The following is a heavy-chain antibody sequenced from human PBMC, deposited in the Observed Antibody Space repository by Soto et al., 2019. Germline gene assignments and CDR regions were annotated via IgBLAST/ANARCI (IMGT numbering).Heavy chain of an antibody. CDR2: IIPIFGTA. Sequence: SVKVSCKASGGTFSSYAISWVRQAPGQGLEWMGGIIPIFGTANYAQKFQGRVTITADESTSTAYMELSSLRSEDTAVYYCASRIRREYSSGRYNWFDPWGQGTLVTVSS. J-gene: IGHJ5*02. CDR1: GGTFSSYA. CDR3: ASRIRREYSSGRYNWFDP. V-gene: IGHV1-69*13. D-gene: IGHD6-19*01.